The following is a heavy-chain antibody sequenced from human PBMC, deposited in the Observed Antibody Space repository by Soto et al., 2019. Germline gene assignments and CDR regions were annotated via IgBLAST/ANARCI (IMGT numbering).Heavy chain of an antibody. CDR1: GFAFSGYA. Sequence: QVQLVESGGGVVQPGRSLRLSSAAYGFAFSGYAMHWIRKTPGKGLEWVAVISYDGSNKYYADSVQGRVAISRDDAQKTLYLQIHSLRAEDTAVYYCARGGRDFYDSSGYSPFAYWGQGTVVTVSS. CDR2: ISYDGSNK. D-gene: IGHD3-22*01. CDR3: ARGGRDFYDSSGYSPFAY. J-gene: IGHJ4*02. V-gene: IGHV3-30*09.